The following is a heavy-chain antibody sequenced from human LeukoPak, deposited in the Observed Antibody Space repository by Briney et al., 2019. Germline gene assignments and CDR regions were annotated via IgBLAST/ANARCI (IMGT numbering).Heavy chain of an antibody. CDR1: GFTFRNFW. D-gene: IGHD3-22*01. Sequence: PGGSLRLSCAASGFTFRNFWMIWVRLAPGKGLEWVANINHDGSERYYLDSVRGRFTISRDNAKNSLNLQMNSLRAEDTAMYYCARVPGDSGYFDYWGQGILVTVSS. V-gene: IGHV3-7*03. CDR3: ARVPGDSGYFDY. CDR2: INHDGSER. J-gene: IGHJ4*02.